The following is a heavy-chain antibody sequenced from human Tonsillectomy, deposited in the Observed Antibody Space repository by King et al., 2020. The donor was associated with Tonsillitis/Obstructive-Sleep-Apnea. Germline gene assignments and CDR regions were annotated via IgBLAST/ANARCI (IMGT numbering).Heavy chain of an antibody. V-gene: IGHV4-34*01. CDR1: GGSFSGFY. Sequence: VQLQQWGAGLLRPSETLSLTCAVYGGSFSGFYWTWIRQPPGKGLEWIGEITHSGGNRYNPSLKSRVTISTDSSKNQFSLKLSSVTAADTAVYYCARGDLLTGYYASTDFDSWGRGTLVTVSS. CDR2: ITHSGGN. D-gene: IGHD3-9*01. J-gene: IGHJ5*01. CDR3: ARGDLLTGYYASTDFDS.